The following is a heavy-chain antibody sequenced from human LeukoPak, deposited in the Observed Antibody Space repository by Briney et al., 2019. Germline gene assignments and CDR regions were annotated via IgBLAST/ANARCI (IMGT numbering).Heavy chain of an antibody. CDR2: IYRGGST. V-gene: IGHV3-53*01. J-gene: IGHJ5*02. Sequence: TGGSLRLSCAASGFTVSSNYMSWVRQAPGKGLEWVSVIYRGGSTYYADSVKSRFTISRDNSKNTLYLQMNSLRAEDTAVYYCARDKHYYDSSGYSSWGQGTLVTVSS. CDR1: GFTVSSNY. CDR3: ARDKHYYDSSGYSS. D-gene: IGHD3-22*01.